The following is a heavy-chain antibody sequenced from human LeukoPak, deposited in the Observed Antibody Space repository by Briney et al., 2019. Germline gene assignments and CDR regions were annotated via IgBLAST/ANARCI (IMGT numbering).Heavy chain of an antibody. Sequence: ASVKVSCKVSGYTLTELSMHWVRQAPGKGLEWMGGLDPEDGETIYAQKFQGRVTMTEDTSTDTAYMELSSLRSEDTAVYYCATLVPYSSSSNWFDPWGQGTLVTVSS. CDR1: GYTLTELS. J-gene: IGHJ5*02. D-gene: IGHD6-13*01. CDR3: ATLVPYSSSSNWFDP. V-gene: IGHV1-24*01. CDR2: LDPEDGET.